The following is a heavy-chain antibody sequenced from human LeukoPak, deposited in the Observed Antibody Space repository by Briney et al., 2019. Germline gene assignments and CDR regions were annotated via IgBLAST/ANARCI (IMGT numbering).Heavy chain of an antibody. J-gene: IGHJ4*02. CDR2: IYYSGST. V-gene: IGHV4-59*01. D-gene: IGHD2-2*01. Sequence: SESLSLTCTVSGGSISSYYWSWIRQPPGKGLEWIGYIYYSGSTNYNPSLKSRVTISVDTSKNQFSLKLSSVTAADTAVYYCAGDHGSSPSCSPDDWGKGTLVIVSS. CDR1: GGSISSYY. CDR3: AGDHGSSPSCSPDD.